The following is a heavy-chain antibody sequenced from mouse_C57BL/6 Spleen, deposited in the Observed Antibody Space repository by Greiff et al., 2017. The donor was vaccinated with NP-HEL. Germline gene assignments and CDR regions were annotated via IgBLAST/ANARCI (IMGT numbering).Heavy chain of an antibody. V-gene: IGHV1-55*01. CDR3: ARHYSNYDWYFDV. CDR1: GYTFTSYW. Sequence: VQLQQSGAELVKPGASVKMSCKASGYTFTSYWITWVKQRPGPGLAWIGDLSPGSGSTNYNEKFKSKATLTVDTSSSTAYMQLSSLTSEDSAVYYCARHYSNYDWYFDVWGTGTTVTVSS. D-gene: IGHD2-5*01. CDR2: LSPGSGST. J-gene: IGHJ1*03.